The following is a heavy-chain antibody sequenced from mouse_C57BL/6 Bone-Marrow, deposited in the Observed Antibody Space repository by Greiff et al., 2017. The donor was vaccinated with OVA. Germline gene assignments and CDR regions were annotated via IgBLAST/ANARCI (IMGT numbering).Heavy chain of an antibody. J-gene: IGHJ1*03. Sequence: QVQLKQSGAELVRPGASVTLSCKASGYTFTDYEMHWVKQTPVHGLEWIGAIDPETGGTAYNQKFQGKAILTADKFSSTAYMELRSLTSEDSAVYYGTGRLICYDYDGLYWYFDVWGTGTTVTVSS. CDR3: TGRLICYDYDGLYWYFDV. D-gene: IGHD2-4*01. CDR2: IDPETGGT. CDR1: GYTFTDYE. V-gene: IGHV1-15*01.